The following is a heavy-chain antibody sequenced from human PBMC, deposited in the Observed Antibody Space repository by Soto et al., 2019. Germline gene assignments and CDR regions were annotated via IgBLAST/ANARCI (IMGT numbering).Heavy chain of an antibody. D-gene: IGHD6-6*01. CDR2: ISWNSGSI. V-gene: IGHV3-9*01. CDR1: GFTFDDYA. CDR3: ARVSSSSPVYYFDY. Sequence: EVQLVESGGGLVEPGRSLRLSCTASGFTFDDYAIHWVRQAPGKGLEWVSSISWNSGSIGYADSVKGRFTISRDNAKNSLYLQMNSLRAEDTALYYCARVSSSSPVYYFDYWGQGTLVTVSS. J-gene: IGHJ4*02.